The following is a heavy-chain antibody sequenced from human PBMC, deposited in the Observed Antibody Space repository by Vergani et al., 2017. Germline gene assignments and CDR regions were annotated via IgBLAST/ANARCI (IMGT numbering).Heavy chain of an antibody. Sequence: EVQLVESGGGLVKPGGSLRLSCAASGFTFSNAWMSWVRQAPGKGLEWVGRIKSKTDGGTTDYAAPVKGRFTISRDDSKNTLYLQMNSLRAEDTAVYYCARRSIAVAGTPFDYWGQGTLVTVSS. V-gene: IGHV3-15*01. CDR2: IKSKTDGGTT. CDR1: GFTFSNAW. CDR3: ARRSIAVAGTPFDY. D-gene: IGHD6-19*01. J-gene: IGHJ4*02.